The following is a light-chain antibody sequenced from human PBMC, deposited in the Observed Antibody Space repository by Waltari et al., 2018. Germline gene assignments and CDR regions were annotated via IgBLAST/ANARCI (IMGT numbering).Light chain of an antibody. Sequence: QSALTQPAPVSGSPGQSITIPCTGTSSDVGGYNYVSWYQQYPDKSPKLMIYDVSKRPSGVSNRFSGSKSGNTASLTISGLQAEDEADYYCCSYAGSSTHVLFGGGTKLTVL. J-gene: IGLJ2*01. V-gene: IGLV2-23*02. CDR2: DVS. CDR3: CSYAGSSTHVL. CDR1: SSDVGGYNY.